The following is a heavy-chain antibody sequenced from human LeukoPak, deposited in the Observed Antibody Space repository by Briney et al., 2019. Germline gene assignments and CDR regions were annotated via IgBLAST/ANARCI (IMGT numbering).Heavy chain of an antibody. CDR2: IYTSGST. CDR1: GGSISSGSYY. D-gene: IGHD3-3*01. V-gene: IGHV4-61*02. J-gene: IGHJ4*02. Sequence: SQTLSLTCTVSGGSISSGSYYWSWIRQPAGKGLEWIGRIYTSGSTNYNPSLKSRVTISVDTSKNQFSLKLSSVTAADTAVYYCAREPFWSGYYSNLHFDYWGQGTLVTVSS. CDR3: AREPFWSGYYSNLHFDY.